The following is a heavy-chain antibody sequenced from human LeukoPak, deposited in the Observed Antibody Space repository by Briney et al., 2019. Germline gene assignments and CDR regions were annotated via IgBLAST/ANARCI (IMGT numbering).Heavy chain of an antibody. J-gene: IGHJ4*02. CDR3: AKVEDDSSGYGFDY. D-gene: IGHD3-22*01. CDR2: IWYDGSNK. Sequence: GGSLRLSCAASGFTFSSYGMHWVRQAPGKGLEWVAVIWYDGSNKYYADSVKGRFTISGDNSKNTLYLQMNSLRAEDTAVYYCAKVEDDSSGYGFDYWGQGTLVTVSS. CDR1: GFTFSSYG. V-gene: IGHV3-33*06.